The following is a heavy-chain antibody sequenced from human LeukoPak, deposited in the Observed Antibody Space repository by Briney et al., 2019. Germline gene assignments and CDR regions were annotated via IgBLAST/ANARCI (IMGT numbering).Heavy chain of an antibody. V-gene: IGHV3-23*01. D-gene: IGHD1-26*01. CDR1: GLTFSSYA. J-gene: IGHJ4*02. Sequence: PGGSLRLSCAASGLTFSSYAMSWVRQAPGKRLECVSAISGSGGSTYYADSVKGRFTISRDNSKNTLYLQMNSLRAEDTAVYYCANFPPDNEWELPDFDYWGQGTLVTVSS. CDR2: ISGSGGST. CDR3: ANFPPDNEWELPDFDY.